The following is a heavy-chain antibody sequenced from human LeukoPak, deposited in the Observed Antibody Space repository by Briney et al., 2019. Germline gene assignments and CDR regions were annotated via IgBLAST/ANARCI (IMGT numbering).Heavy chain of an antibody. V-gene: IGHV3-23*01. J-gene: IGHJ4*02. CDR1: GFTFSSYA. D-gene: IGHD5-18*01. CDR2: IGGGGGST. Sequence: TGGSLRLSCAASGFTFSSYAMNWVRQAPGKGLEWVSAIGGGGGSTYYADSVKGRFTMSRDNSKNTLYLQMNSLRAEDTAVYYCARVLYSYGLEWSIFGGFDYWGQGTLVTVSS. CDR3: ARVLYSYGLEWSIFGGFDY.